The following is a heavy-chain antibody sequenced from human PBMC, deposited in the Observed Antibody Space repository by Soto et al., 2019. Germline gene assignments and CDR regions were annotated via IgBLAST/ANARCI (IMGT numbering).Heavy chain of an antibody. CDR3: TEYCSSTSGYNGHGIDV. CDR1: GGSISSGDYY. V-gene: IGHV4-30-4*01. D-gene: IGHD2-2*01. J-gene: IGHJ6*02. CDR2: IYYSGST. Sequence: PSETLSLTCTVSGGSISSGDYYWRWIRQPPGKGLEWIGYIYYSGSTYDNPSLKSRVTISVDTSKNQFSLKLCSQTAADTALYYCTEYCSSTSGYNGHGIDVWGQGTTVTVSS.